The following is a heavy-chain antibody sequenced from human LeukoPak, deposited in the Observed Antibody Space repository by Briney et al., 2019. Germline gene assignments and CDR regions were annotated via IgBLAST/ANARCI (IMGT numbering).Heavy chain of an antibody. V-gene: IGHV3-23*01. CDR1: GFTFSSYA. CDR2: ISGSGGST. CDR3: ARHRMLAGTFSPVSYYYYYMDV. D-gene: IGHD6-19*01. Sequence: PGGSLRLSCAASGFTFSSYAMSWVRQAPGKGLEWVSAISGSGGSTYYADSVKGRFTISRDNSKNTLYLQMNSLRAEDTAVYYCARHRMLAGTFSPVSYYYYYMDVWAKGPRSPSP. J-gene: IGHJ6*03.